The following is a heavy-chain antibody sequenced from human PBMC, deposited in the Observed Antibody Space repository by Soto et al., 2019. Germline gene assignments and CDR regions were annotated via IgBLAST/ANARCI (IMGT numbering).Heavy chain of an antibody. Sequence: VGSLRLSCAASGFTFSSYSMNWVRQAPGKGLEWVSSISSSSSYIYYADSVKGRFTISRDNAKNSLYLQMNSLRAEDTAVYYCAREAGYCSGGSCYPYYYYYMDVWGKGTTVTVSS. CDR3: AREAGYCSGGSCYPYYYYYMDV. CDR2: ISSSSSYI. V-gene: IGHV3-21*01. CDR1: GFTFSSYS. J-gene: IGHJ6*03. D-gene: IGHD2-15*01.